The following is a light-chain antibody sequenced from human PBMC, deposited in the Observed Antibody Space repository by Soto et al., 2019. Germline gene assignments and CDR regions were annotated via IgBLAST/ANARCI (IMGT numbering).Light chain of an antibody. Sequence: EIVLTQSPDTLSLSPGERATLSCRASQSVTYDQLAWYRQTPGQAPRLLIYGASSRAAGIPDRFSGSGSGTDFTLAISRLEPEDFVVYHCQQYGDLPPTFDQGTKVDIK. CDR1: QSVTYDQ. CDR3: QQYGDLPPT. V-gene: IGKV3-20*01. CDR2: GAS. J-gene: IGKJ1*01.